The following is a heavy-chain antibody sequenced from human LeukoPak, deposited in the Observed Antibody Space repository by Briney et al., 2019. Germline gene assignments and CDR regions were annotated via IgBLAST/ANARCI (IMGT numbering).Heavy chain of an antibody. D-gene: IGHD3-3*01. V-gene: IGHV3-9*03. Sequence: GGSLRLSCAASGFTFSSYSMNWVRQAPGKGLEWVSGISWNSGSIGYADSVKGRFTISRDNAKNSLYLQMNSLRAEDMALYYCAKGADFWSGYLDYWGQGTLVTVSS. CDR2: ISWNSGSI. CDR1: GFTFSSYS. J-gene: IGHJ4*02. CDR3: AKGADFWSGYLDY.